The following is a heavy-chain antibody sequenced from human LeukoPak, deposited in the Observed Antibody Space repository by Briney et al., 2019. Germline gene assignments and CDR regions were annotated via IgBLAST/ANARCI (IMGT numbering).Heavy chain of an antibody. CDR1: GFTFSSYG. CDR2: ISYDGSKK. V-gene: IGHV3-30*18. CDR3: AKDGSSSWLHY. J-gene: IGHJ4*02. Sequence: GGSLRLSCAASGFTFSSYGMHWVRQAPGKGLEWVAVISYDGSKKYYADSVKGRFTISRDNSKNTLYLQMNSLRAEDTAVYYCAKDGSSSWLHYWGQGTLVTVSS. D-gene: IGHD6-13*01.